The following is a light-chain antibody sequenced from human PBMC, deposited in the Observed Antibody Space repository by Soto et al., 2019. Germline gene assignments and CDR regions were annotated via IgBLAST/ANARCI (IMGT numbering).Light chain of an antibody. CDR2: NDD. Sequence: QSVLTQPPSASGTPGQRVTISCSGSSSNIGSNAVNWYQQLPGTAPKLLIYNDDRRPSGVPDRFSGSKSGTSASLAISGLQPEDEADYHCAVWDGSLGGFVAFGGGTKLTVL. V-gene: IGLV1-44*01. CDR3: AVWDGSLGGFVA. J-gene: IGLJ2*01. CDR1: SSNIGSNA.